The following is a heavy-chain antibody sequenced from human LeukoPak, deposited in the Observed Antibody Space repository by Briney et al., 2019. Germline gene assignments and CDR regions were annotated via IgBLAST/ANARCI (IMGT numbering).Heavy chain of an antibody. CDR1: GYTFTSYG. V-gene: IGHV1-2*02. J-gene: IGHJ3*02. CDR3: AREGDYILPGYYYPPASNDAFDI. Sequence: GASVKVSCKASGYTFTSYGISWVRQAPGQGLEWMGWINPNSGGTNYAQKFEGRVTMTRDPSISTAYMELSRLRSDDTAVYYCAREGDYILPGYYYPPASNDAFDIWGQGPMVTVSS. CDR2: INPNSGGT. D-gene: IGHD3-9*01.